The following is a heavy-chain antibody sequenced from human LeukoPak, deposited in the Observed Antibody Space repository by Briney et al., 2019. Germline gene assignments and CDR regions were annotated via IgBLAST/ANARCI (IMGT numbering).Heavy chain of an antibody. Sequence: GGSLRLSCAASGFTFSSYWMHWVRQAPGKGLVWVSRINSDGSSSSYADSGKGRFTISRDNAKNKLYLQMNSFEAAATAVYYCARGGFRYDSSGYQVDYWGQGTLVTVSS. CDR2: INSDGSSS. V-gene: IGHV3-74*01. CDR3: ARGGFRYDSSGYQVDY. D-gene: IGHD3-22*01. CDR1: GFTFSSYW. J-gene: IGHJ4*02.